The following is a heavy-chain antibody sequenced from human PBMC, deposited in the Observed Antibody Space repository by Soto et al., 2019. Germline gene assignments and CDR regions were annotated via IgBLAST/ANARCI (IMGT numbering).Heavy chain of an antibody. CDR3: ARVDTSAPDY. J-gene: IGHJ4*02. V-gene: IGHV3-23*01. CDR1: GFTFSSYA. CDR2: IGGSGDTT. D-gene: IGHD5-18*01. Sequence: EVQLLESGGGLVQPGGSLRLSCAASGFTFSSYAMSWVRQGPGNGLNWVSAIGGSGDTTYYADSVKGRFTISRDNSKNTRSLQMNSLRAEDTGVYYGARVDTSAPDYWGQGTLVTVSS.